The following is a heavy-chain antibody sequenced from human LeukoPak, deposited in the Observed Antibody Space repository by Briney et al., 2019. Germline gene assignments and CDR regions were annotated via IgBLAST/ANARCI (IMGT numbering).Heavy chain of an antibody. CDR1: GFIFTDHW. Sequence: PGGSLSLSCAASGFIFTDHWMSWVRQAPGKGLEWVANIKEDESAKFYADSVRGRFTISRDNAKNSLYLQMNNLRVEDTAVYYCARAVDVADYWGRGALVTVSS. J-gene: IGHJ4*02. CDR2: IKEDESAK. CDR3: ARAVDVADY. D-gene: IGHD3-16*01. V-gene: IGHV3-7*01.